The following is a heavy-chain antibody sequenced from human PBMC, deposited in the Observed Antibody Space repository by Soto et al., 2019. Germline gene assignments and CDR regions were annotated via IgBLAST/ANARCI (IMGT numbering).Heavy chain of an antibody. CDR2: INHSGST. J-gene: IGHJ6*02. CDR1: GGSFSGYY. D-gene: IGHD3-3*01. V-gene: IGHV4-34*01. Sequence: PSETLSLTCAVYGGSFSGYYWSWIRQPPGKGLEWIGEINHSGSTNYNPSLKSRVTISVDTSKNQFSLKLSSVTAADTAVYYCARGARYYDFWSGSRGVNYYYGMDVWGQGTTVTVSS. CDR3: ARGARYYDFWSGSRGVNYYYGMDV.